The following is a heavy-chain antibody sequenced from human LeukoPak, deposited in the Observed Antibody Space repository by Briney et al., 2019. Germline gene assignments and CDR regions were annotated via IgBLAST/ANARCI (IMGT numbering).Heavy chain of an antibody. CDR2: ISAYNGNT. J-gene: IGHJ5*02. CDR1: GYTFTRYG. Sequence: ASVKVSCKASGYTFTRYGISWVRQAPGQGLEWMGWISAYNGNTNYAQKLQGRVTMTTDTSTSTAYMELRSLRSDDTAVYYCARGASGSYSNWFDPWGQGTLVTVSS. V-gene: IGHV1-18*01. D-gene: IGHD1-26*01. CDR3: ARGASGSYSNWFDP.